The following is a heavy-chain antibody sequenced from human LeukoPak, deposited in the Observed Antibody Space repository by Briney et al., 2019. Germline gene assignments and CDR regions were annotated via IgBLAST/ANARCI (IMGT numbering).Heavy chain of an antibody. Sequence: PSETLSLTCIISGGSISSHYWSWIRQPPGKGLEYIGYIYYSGSTDYNPSLKSRVTTSLDTSKNQFSLNLTSVTAADTAVYYCARRSGVLDSRDSRYYFDHWGQGTLVSVST. CDR2: IYYSGST. V-gene: IGHV4-59*11. D-gene: IGHD3-22*01. J-gene: IGHJ4*02. CDR3: ARRSGVLDSRDSRYYFDH. CDR1: GGSISSHY.